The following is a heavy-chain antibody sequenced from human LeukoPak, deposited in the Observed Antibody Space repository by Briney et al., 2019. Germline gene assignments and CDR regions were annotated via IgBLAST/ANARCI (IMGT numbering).Heavy chain of an antibody. D-gene: IGHD6-19*01. J-gene: IGHJ1*01. V-gene: IGHV4-39*07. CDR2: IYYSGSA. CDR1: GGSISSSSYY. CDR3: ARLGRGYSSGWYIKPYFFH. Sequence: SETLSLTCTVSGGSISSSSYYWGWIRQPPGKGLEWIGSIYYSGSAYYNPSLKSRVTISVDTSKKQFSLKLSSVTAADTAVYYCARLGRGYSSGWYIKPYFFHWGQGTLVTVSS.